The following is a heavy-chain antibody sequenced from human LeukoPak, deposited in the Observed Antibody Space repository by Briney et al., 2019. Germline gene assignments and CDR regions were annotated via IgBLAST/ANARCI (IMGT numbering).Heavy chain of an antibody. V-gene: IGHV1-24*01. Sequence: ASVKVSCKVSGSTLRDVSIHWVRQAPGKGLEYVGGSDPEDGETFHAQNFQGRVTMTKDTSIDTAYMELRSLRSEDTAVYYCVTDRARLFWYFDLWGRGTLVTVSS. CDR3: VTDRARLFWYFDL. CDR1: GSTLRDVS. D-gene: IGHD2-21*02. CDR2: SDPEDGET. J-gene: IGHJ2*01.